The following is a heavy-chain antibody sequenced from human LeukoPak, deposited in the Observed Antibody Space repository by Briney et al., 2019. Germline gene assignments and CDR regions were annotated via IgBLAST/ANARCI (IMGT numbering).Heavy chain of an antibody. D-gene: IGHD6-13*01. J-gene: IGHJ6*03. V-gene: IGHV1-69*05. CDR1: GGTFSSYA. CDR3: ASARGRIAAAGKVYYYYMDV. CDR2: IIPIFGTA. Sequence: SVKVSCKASGGTFSSYAISWVRQAPGQGLEWMGGIIPIFGTANYAQKFQGRVTITTDESTSTAYMELSSLRSEDTAVYYCASARGRIAAAGKVYYYYMDVWGKGTTVTVSS.